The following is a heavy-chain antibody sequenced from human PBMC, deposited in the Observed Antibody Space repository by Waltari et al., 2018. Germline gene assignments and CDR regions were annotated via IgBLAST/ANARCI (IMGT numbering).Heavy chain of an antibody. Sequence: EVQLVESGGDLVQPGGSLRLSCAASGFTLSTYWIHWVGQAPGKGLVWVACINGDGSRMTYAGSVKGRFTLSRDNAKSTVYLQMSSLRAEDTALYYCVRVDNNGLEPFDYWGQGTLVTVSS. CDR3: VRVDNNGLEPFDY. V-gene: IGHV3-74*01. CDR1: GFTLSTYW. D-gene: IGHD1-1*01. CDR2: INGDGSRM. J-gene: IGHJ4*02.